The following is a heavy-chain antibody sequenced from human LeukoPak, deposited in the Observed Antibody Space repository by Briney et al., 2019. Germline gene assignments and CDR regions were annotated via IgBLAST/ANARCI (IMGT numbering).Heavy chain of an antibody. V-gene: IGHV4-59*01. J-gene: IGHJ4*02. D-gene: IGHD3-9*01. CDR1: GASITSYY. Sequence: SETLSLTCTVSGASITSYYWSWIRQPPGKGLEWIGYIYYSGSTNYNPSLKSRVTISVDTSKNQFSLKLSSVTAADTAVYYCARADYDILTGYYTGFDYWGQGTLVTVSS. CDR3: ARADYDILTGYYTGFDY. CDR2: IYYSGST.